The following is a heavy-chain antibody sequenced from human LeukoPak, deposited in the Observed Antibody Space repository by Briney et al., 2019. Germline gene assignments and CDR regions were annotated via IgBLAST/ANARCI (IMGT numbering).Heavy chain of an antibody. D-gene: IGHD6-19*01. V-gene: IGHV1-18*01. CDR1: GYTFTSYG. CDR2: ISAYNGNT. J-gene: IGHJ4*02. CDR3: ARSSKQWLDPYYFDY. Sequence: GASVKVSCKASGYTFTSYGISWVRQAPGQGLEWMGWISAYNGNTNYAQKLQGRVTMTTDTSTSTAYMELRSLRSDDTAVYYCARSSKQWLDPYYFDYWGQGTLVTVSS.